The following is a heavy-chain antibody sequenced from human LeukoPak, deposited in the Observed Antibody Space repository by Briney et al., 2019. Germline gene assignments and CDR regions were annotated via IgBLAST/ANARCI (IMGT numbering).Heavy chain of an antibody. CDR1: GGTFSSYA. CDR3: ARAPYYYDSSGYYYFDY. J-gene: IGHJ4*02. D-gene: IGHD3-22*01. CDR2: IIPIFGTA. V-gene: IGHV1-69*13. Sequence: ASVKVSCKASGGTFSSYAISWVRQAPGQGLEWMGGIIPIFGTANYAQKFQGRVTITADESTSTAYMELSSLRSEDTAVYYCARAPYYYDSSGYYYFDYRGQGTLVTVSS.